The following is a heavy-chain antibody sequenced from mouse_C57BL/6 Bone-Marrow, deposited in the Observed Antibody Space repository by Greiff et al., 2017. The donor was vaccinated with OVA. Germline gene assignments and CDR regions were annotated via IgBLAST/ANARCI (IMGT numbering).Heavy chain of an antibody. D-gene: IGHD2-5*01. CDR1: GYSITSGYY. CDR3: ARSYYSNLFAY. CDR2: ISYDGSN. Sequence: EVKLVESGPGLVKPSQSLSLTCSVTGYSITSGYYWNWIRQFPGNKLEWMGYISYDGSNNYNPSLKNRISITRDTSKNQFFLKLNSVTTEDTATYYCARSYYSNLFAYWGQGTLVTVSA. V-gene: IGHV3-6*01. J-gene: IGHJ3*01.